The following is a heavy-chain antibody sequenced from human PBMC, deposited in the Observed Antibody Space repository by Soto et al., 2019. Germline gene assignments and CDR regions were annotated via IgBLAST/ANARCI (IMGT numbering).Heavy chain of an antibody. J-gene: IGHJ3*02. CDR1: GYSFTGSW. Sequence: PGESLKISCKGSGYSFTGSWISWVRQMPGKGLEWMGRIDPSDSYTNYSPSFQGHVTISADKSISTAYLQWSSLKASDTAMYYCALVATNHDAFDIWGQGTMVTVPS. V-gene: IGHV5-10-1*01. CDR2: IDPSDSYT. D-gene: IGHD5-12*01. CDR3: ALVATNHDAFDI.